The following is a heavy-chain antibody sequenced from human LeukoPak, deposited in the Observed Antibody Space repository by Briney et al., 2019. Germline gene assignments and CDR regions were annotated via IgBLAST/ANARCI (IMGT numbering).Heavy chain of an antibody. J-gene: IGHJ5*02. Sequence: SETLSLTCSVSGGSISSYYWSWIRQPPGKGLEWIGYIYNSGSSNFNPSLKSRVTISVDTSKNQFSLRLRSVTAADTAVYYCARGGSYCSGGSCYLSRPNWFDPWGQGTLVTVSS. CDR3: ARGGSYCSGGSCYLSRPNWFDP. V-gene: IGHV4-59*12. D-gene: IGHD2-15*01. CDR2: IYNSGSS. CDR1: GGSISSYY.